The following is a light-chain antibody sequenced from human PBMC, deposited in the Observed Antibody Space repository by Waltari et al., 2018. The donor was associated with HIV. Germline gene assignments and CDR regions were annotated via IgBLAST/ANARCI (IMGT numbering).Light chain of an antibody. CDR1: SSDVGGYNY. J-gene: IGLJ1*01. CDR3: SSYTSSSTPYV. Sequence: QSALTQPASVSGSPGQSITIPCPGTSSDVGGYNYVSWYQQHPIKAPKLMIYEVSNRPSGVSNRFSGSKSGNTASLTISGLQAEDEADYYCSSYTSSSTPYVFGTGTKVTVL. CDR2: EVS. V-gene: IGLV2-14*01.